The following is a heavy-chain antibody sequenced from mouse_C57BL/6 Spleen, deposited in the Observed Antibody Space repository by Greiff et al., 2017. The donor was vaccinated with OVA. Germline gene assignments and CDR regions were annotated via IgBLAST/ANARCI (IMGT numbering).Heavy chain of an antibody. CDR3: ARDYSLYYYAMDY. V-gene: IGHV1-82*01. CDR1: GYAFSSSW. J-gene: IGHJ4*01. CDR2: IYPGDGDT. Sequence: VQLQESGPELVKPGASVKISCKASGYAFSSSWMNWVKQRPGKGLEWIGRIYPGDGDTNYNGKFKGKATLTADKSSSTAYMQLSSLTSEDSAVYFCARDYSLYYYAMDYWGQGTSVTVSS. D-gene: IGHD2-12*01.